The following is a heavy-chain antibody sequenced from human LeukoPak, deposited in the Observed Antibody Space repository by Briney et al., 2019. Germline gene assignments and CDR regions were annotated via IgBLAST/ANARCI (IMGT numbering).Heavy chain of an antibody. Sequence: SETLSLTCAVYGGSFSGYYWSWIRQPPGKGLEWIGEINHSGSTNYNPSLKSRVTISVDTSKNQFSLKLSSVTAAGTAVYYCARAPQWLVPDYWGQGTLVTVSS. CDR2: INHSGST. D-gene: IGHD6-19*01. CDR3: ARAPQWLVPDY. V-gene: IGHV4-34*01. J-gene: IGHJ4*02. CDR1: GGSFSGYY.